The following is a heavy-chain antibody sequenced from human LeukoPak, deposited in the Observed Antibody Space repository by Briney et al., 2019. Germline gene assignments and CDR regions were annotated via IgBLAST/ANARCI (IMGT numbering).Heavy chain of an antibody. D-gene: IGHD2-2*01. CDR2: INTSGGST. Sequence: ASVKLSCKASGYTFTSYYTNWGRQAPGQGLEWMGIINTSGGSTSYEQKFQGRVTMTKDTSTSTVYMELSSMRSEDTAVYYCATPAVGSTRYYFDYWGQGTLVTVSS. V-gene: IGHV1-46*01. CDR1: GYTFTSYY. J-gene: IGHJ4*02. CDR3: ATPAVGSTRYYFDY.